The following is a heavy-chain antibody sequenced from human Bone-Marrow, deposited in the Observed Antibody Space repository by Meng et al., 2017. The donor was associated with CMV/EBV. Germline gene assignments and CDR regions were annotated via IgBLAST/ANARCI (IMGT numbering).Heavy chain of an antibody. Sequence: GGSLRRSCAASGFTFSSYAMHWVRQAPGKGLEWVAVISYDGSNKYYADSVKGRFTISRDNSKNTLYLQMNSLRAEDTAVYYCARKRKGSSSSPSYYFDYWGQGTLVTVSS. CDR3: ARKRKGSSSSPSYYFDY. CDR2: ISYDGSNK. J-gene: IGHJ4*02. CDR1: GFTFSSYA. V-gene: IGHV3-30*04. D-gene: IGHD6-6*01.